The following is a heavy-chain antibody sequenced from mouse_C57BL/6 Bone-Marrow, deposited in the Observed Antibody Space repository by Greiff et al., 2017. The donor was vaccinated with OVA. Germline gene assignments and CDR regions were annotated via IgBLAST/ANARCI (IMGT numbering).Heavy chain of an antibody. D-gene: IGHD2-3*01. V-gene: IGHV5-16*01. Sequence: DVQLVESEGGLVQPGSSMKLSCTASGFTFSDYYMAWVRQIPEKGLEWVANINYDGSSTYYLDSLKNRFIISRDNATNIVYLQLSSLKSEDSATYDCAREYDGYYGGFAYWGQGTLVTVSA. J-gene: IGHJ3*01. CDR3: AREYDGYYGGFAY. CDR1: GFTFSDYY. CDR2: INYDGSST.